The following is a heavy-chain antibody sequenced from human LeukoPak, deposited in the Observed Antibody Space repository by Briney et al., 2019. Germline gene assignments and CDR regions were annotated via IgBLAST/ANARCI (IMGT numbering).Heavy chain of an antibody. CDR2: ISGSGGST. D-gene: IGHD6-13*01. Sequence: QAGGSLRLSCAASGFTFSSCAMTWVRQVPGKGLEWVSAISGSGGSTYYADSVKGRFTISRDNSKNTLYLQMNSLRAEDTAVYYCAKRRQQLVSNYFDYWGQGTLVTVSS. J-gene: IGHJ4*02. CDR1: GFTFSSCA. CDR3: AKRRQQLVSNYFDY. V-gene: IGHV3-23*01.